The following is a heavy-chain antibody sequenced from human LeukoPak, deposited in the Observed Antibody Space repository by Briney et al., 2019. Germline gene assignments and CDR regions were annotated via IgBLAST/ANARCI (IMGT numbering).Heavy chain of an antibody. Sequence: GGSLRLSCAASGFTVSSNYMSWVRQAPGKGLEWVSVIYSGGSTYYADSVKGRFTISRDNSKNTLYLQVNSLRAEDTAVYYCARDVTDDYGDYVGAFDIWGQGTMVTVSS. CDR1: GFTVSSNY. J-gene: IGHJ3*02. D-gene: IGHD4-17*01. CDR2: IYSGGST. V-gene: IGHV3-53*01. CDR3: ARDVTDDYGDYVGAFDI.